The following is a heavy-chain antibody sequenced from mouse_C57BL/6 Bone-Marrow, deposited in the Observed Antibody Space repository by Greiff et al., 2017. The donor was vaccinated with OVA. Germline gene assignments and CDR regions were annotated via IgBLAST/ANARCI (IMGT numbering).Heavy chain of an antibody. CDR1: GYTFTSYW. J-gene: IGHJ1*03. D-gene: IGHD2-4*01. CDR3: ARFFYDYDGDWYFDV. Sequence: QVQLQQPGTELVKPGASVKLSCKASGYTFTSYWMHWVKQRPGQGLEWIGNINPSNGGTNYNEKFKSKATLTVDKSSSTAYMQLSSLTSEDSAVYYGARFFYDYDGDWYFDVGGTGTTVTVSS. CDR2: INPSNGGT. V-gene: IGHV1-53*01.